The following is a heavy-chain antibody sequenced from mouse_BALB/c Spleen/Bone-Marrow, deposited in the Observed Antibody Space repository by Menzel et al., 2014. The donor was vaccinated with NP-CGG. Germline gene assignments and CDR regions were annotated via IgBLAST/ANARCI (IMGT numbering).Heavy chain of an antibody. CDR3: ARPLYYDYGFAY. J-gene: IGHJ3*01. CDR1: GYSFTDYN. D-gene: IGHD2-4*01. CDR2: IDPYIDGT. Sequence: VQLQQSGPELVKPGASVKVSGKASGYSFTDYNMYWVKQSHGKSLEWIGYIDPYIDGTSYNQKFRGKAALTVDKSSSTAFMHLNSLTSEDSAVYYCARPLYYDYGFAYWGQGTLVTVST. V-gene: IGHV1S135*01.